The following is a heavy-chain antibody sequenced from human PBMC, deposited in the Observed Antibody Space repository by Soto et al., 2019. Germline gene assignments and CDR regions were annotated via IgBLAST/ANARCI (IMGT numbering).Heavy chain of an antibody. J-gene: IGHJ5*02. Sequence: QVQLVQSGAEVKKPGSSVKVSCKASGGTFSSYAISWVRQAPGQGLEWMGGIIPIFGTANYAQKFQGRVTITADESTSTAYMELSSLRSEDTAVYYCARGETGYSSDWYVGWFDPWGQGTLVTVSS. CDR3: ARGETGYSSDWYVGWFDP. V-gene: IGHV1-69*01. CDR2: IIPIFGTA. D-gene: IGHD6-19*01. CDR1: GGTFSSYA.